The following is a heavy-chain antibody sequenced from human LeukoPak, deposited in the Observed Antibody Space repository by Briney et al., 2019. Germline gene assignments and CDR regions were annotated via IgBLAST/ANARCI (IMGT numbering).Heavy chain of an antibody. CDR3: ASGLTMVRGYYYYGMDV. J-gene: IGHJ6*02. D-gene: IGHD3-10*01. V-gene: IGHV4-34*01. Sequence: SETLSLTCAVYGGSFSGYYWSWIRQPPGKGLEWIGETNHSGSTNYNPSLKSRVTISVDTSKNQFSLKLSSVTAADTAVYYCASGLTMVRGYYYYGMDVWGQGTTVTVSS. CDR1: GGSFSGYY. CDR2: TNHSGST.